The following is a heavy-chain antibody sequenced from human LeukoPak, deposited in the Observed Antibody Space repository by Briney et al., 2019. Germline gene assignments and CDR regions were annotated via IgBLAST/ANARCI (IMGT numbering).Heavy chain of an antibody. J-gene: IGHJ4*02. CDR3: ASALRIYYYFDY. V-gene: IGHV3-23*01. D-gene: IGHD1-26*01. Sequence: GGSLRLSCAASGFTFSSYAMSWVRQAPGQGLEWVSAISGSGGSTYYADSMKGRFTISRDNSKNTLYLQMNSLRAEDTAVYYCASALRIYYYFDYWGQGTLVTVSS. CDR1: GFTFSSYA. CDR2: ISGSGGST.